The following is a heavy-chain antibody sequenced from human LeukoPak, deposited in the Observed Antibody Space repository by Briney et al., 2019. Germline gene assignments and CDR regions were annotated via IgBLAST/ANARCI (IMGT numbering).Heavy chain of an antibody. CDR3: ARDVGVVPAAMDYYYYGMDV. CDR1: GFTFSSYG. CDR2: IWYDGSNK. Sequence: QSGGSLRLSCAASGFTFSSYGMHWVRQAPGKGLEWVAVIWYDGSNKYYADSVKGRFTISRDNSKNTLYLQMNSLRAEDTAVYYCARDVGVVPAAMDYYYYGMDVWGQGTRVTVSS. D-gene: IGHD2-2*01. J-gene: IGHJ6*02. V-gene: IGHV3-33*01.